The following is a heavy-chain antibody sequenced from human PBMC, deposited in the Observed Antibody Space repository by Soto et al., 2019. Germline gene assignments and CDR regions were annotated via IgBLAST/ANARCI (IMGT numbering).Heavy chain of an antibody. J-gene: IGHJ6*02. CDR1: GFTFSSYA. Sequence: EVQLLESGGGLVQPGGSLRLSCAASGFTFSSYAMSWVRQAPGKGLEWVSAISVSGGSTLYADSVKGRITISRDNSKNTLYLQMNSLRAEDTAVYYCAKGRAPRGWDPPYYYGMDVWGLGTTVTVSS. V-gene: IGHV3-23*01. CDR2: ISVSGGST. CDR3: AKGRAPRGWDPPYYYGMDV. D-gene: IGHD6-19*01.